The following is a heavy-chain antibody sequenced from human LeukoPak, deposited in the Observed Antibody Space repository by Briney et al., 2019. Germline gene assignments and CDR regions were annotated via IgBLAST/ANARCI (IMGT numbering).Heavy chain of an antibody. J-gene: IGHJ4*02. CDR1: GGSITSSNW. D-gene: IGHD6-13*01. CDR2: IYHSGSS. V-gene: IGHV4-4*02. Sequence: PSETLSLTCAVSGGSITSSNWWSWVRQPPGKGLEWIGEIYHSGSSNYNPSLKSRVTISVDKSKNQFSLKLSSVTAADTAVHYCARKIAVTGTDDDYWGQGTLVTVSS. CDR3: ARKIAVTGTDDDY.